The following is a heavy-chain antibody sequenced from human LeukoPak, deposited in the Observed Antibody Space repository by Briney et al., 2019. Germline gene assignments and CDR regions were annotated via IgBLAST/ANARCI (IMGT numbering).Heavy chain of an antibody. Sequence: SETLSLTCTVSGGSISSYYWSWIRQPAGKGLEWVGRIYSTGSANYNPSLKSRVTMSVDTSENQFSLKLSSVTAADTAVYYCARVADYGDYVGGDWIDPWGQGTLVTVSS. J-gene: IGHJ5*02. V-gene: IGHV4-4*07. D-gene: IGHD4-17*01. CDR1: GGSISSYY. CDR2: IYSTGSA. CDR3: ARVADYGDYVGGDWIDP.